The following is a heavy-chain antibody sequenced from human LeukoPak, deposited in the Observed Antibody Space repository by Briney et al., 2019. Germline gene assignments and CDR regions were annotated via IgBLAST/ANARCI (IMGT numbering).Heavy chain of an antibody. V-gene: IGHV3-7*03. J-gene: IGHJ4*02. CDR1: GFSFSSYW. CDR3: ATSTTSFDY. Sequence: GGSLRLSCAVSGFSFSSYWMAWVRQAPGTGLEWVANINPDGTEKYYLDSVKGRFTISRDNAKNSLYLQMNSLRAEDTAIYYCATSTTSFDYWGQGTLVTVSS. CDR2: INPDGTEK.